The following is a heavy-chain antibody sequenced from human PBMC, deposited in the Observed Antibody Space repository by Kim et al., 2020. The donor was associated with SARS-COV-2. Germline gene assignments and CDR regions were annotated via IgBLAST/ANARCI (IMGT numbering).Heavy chain of an antibody. CDR3: AGSSPGRPGFDY. D-gene: IGHD6-6*01. J-gene: IGHJ4*02. CDR2: INHSGST. CDR1: GGSFSGYY. Sequence: SETLSLTCAVYGGSFSGYYWSWIRQPPGKGLEWIGEINHSGSTNYNPSLKSRVTISVDTSKNQFSLKLSSVTAADTAVYYCAGSSPGRPGFDYWGQGTLV. V-gene: IGHV4-34*01.